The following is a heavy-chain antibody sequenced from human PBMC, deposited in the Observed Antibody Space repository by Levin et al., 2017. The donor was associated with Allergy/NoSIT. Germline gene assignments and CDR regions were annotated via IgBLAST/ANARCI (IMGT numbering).Heavy chain of an antibody. J-gene: IGHJ3*02. CDR3: ARDVYYDILTGYHRRSDAFDI. D-gene: IGHD3-9*01. CDR1: GFTFSSYS. Sequence: KPGGSLRLSCAASGFTFSSYSMNWVRQAPGKGLEWVSSISSSSSYIYYADSVKGRFTISRDNAKNSLYLQMNSLRAEDTAVYYCARDVYYDILTGYHRRSDAFDIWGQGTMVTVSS. V-gene: IGHV3-21*01. CDR2: ISSSSSYI.